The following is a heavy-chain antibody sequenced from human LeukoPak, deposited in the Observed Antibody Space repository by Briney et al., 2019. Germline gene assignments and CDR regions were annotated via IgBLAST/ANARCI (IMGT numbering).Heavy chain of an antibody. V-gene: IGHV4-59*01. CDR2: IYYSGST. Sequence: PSETLSLTCTVSGGSISSYYGSWIRQLPGKGLEWIGYIYYSGSTNYNPSLKSRLTISVDTSKNQFSLKLSSVTAADTAVYYCARAYYDILTGYQNWYFDLWGRGTLVTVSS. CDR3: ARAYYDILTGYQNWYFDL. CDR1: GGSISSYY. D-gene: IGHD3-9*01. J-gene: IGHJ2*01.